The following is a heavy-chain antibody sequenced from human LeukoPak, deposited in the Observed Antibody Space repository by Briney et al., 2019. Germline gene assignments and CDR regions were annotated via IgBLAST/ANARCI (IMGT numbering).Heavy chain of an antibody. Sequence: GGSLRLSCVASGLTFSSHAMTWVRQTPGKGLEWVSGITGSGGSTYHAESVKGRFTISRDNSKNTLYLQMNNLRAEDTAVYYCAPRPQGEPYFAVFDYGARGPLVTAPS. CDR3: APRPQGEPYFAVFDY. CDR2: ITGSGGST. D-gene: IGHD2/OR15-2a*01. J-gene: IGHJ4*02. CDR1: GLTFSSHA. V-gene: IGHV3-23*01.